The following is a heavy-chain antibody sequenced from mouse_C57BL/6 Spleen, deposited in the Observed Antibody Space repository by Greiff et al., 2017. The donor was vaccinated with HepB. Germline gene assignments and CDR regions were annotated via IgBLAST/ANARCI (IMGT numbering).Heavy chain of an antibody. V-gene: IGHV1-58*01. D-gene: IGHD1-1*01. J-gene: IGHJ1*03. Sequence: DVKLQESGAELVRPGSSVKMSCKTSGYTFTSYGINWVKQRPGQGLEWIGYIYIGNGYTEYNEKFKGKATLTSDTSSSTAYMQLSSLTSEDSAIYFCARYYYGSSYRFDVWGTGTTVTVSS. CDR2: IYIGNGYT. CDR3: ARYYYGSSYRFDV. CDR1: GYTFTSYG.